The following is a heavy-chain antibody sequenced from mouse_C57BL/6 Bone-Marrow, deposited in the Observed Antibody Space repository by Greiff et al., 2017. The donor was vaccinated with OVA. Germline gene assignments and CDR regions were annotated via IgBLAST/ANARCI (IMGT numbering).Heavy chain of an antibody. CDR2: IYPRDGST. J-gene: IGHJ2*01. Sequence: VKLQESDAELVKPGASVKISCKVSGYTFTDHTIHWMKQRPEQGLEWIGYIYPRDGSTKYNEKFKGKATLTADKSSSTAYMQLNSLTSEDSAVYFCARTLLRNYYGSSYFDYWGQGTTLTVSS. D-gene: IGHD1-1*01. V-gene: IGHV1-78*01. CDR1: GYTFTDHT. CDR3: ARTLLRNYYGSSYFDY.